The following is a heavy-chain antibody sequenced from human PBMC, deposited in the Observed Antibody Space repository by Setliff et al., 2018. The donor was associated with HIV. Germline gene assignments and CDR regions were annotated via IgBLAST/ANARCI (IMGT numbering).Heavy chain of an antibody. CDR2: IYYSGTT. Sequence: PSETLSLTCTVSGDSVSSASYYWSWIRQPPGKGLEWIGYIYYSGTTKYNPSLKSRVTISVDTSKNQFSLKLSSVTAADTAVYYCASEAWTSYRSSSGYYYYCMDVWGKGTTVTVSS. CDR1: GDSVSSASYY. D-gene: IGHD6-6*01. V-gene: IGHV4-61*01. J-gene: IGHJ6*03. CDR3: ASEAWTSYRSSSGYYYYCMDV.